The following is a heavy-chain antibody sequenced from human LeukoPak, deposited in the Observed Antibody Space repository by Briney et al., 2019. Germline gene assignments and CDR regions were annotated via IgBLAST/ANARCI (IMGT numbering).Heavy chain of an antibody. J-gene: IGHJ4*02. CDR1: GGSISSGSYY. Sequence: KASETLSLTCTVSGGSISSGSYYWSWIRQPAGKGLEWIGRIYTSGSTNYNPSLKSRVTISVDTSKKQFSLKLSSVTAADTAVYYCATMVRGTHMYYFDYWGQGTLVTVSS. D-gene: IGHD3-10*01. CDR2: IYTSGST. CDR3: ATMVRGTHMYYFDY. V-gene: IGHV4-61*02.